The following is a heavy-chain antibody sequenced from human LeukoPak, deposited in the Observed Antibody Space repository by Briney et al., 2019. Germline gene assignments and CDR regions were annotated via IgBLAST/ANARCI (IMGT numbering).Heavy chain of an antibody. J-gene: IGHJ5*02. CDR3: ARGITMVRGVTPYNWFDP. CDR2: ISAYNGNT. D-gene: IGHD3-10*01. CDR1: GYTFTSYG. Sequence: GPSVKVSCKASGYTFTSYGISWVRQAPGQGLEWMGWISAYNGNTNYAQKLQGRVTMTTDTSTSTAYMELRSLRSDDTAVYYCARGITMVRGVTPYNWFDPWGQGTLVTVSS. V-gene: IGHV1-18*01.